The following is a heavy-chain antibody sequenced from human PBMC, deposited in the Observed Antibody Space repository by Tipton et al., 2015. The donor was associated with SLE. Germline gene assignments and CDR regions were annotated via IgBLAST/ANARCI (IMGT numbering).Heavy chain of an antibody. V-gene: IGHV4-59*01. CDR1: GASIRSYY. CDR3: ARDSLSGDNWFDP. J-gene: IGHJ5*02. Sequence: LRLSCTVSGASIRSYYWSWIRQPPGKGLEWIGNIYNSGSTNYDPSVKSRVTMSLDTSKNQFSLKLSSVTAADTAVYYCARDSLSGDNWFDPWGQGTLVTVSS. CDR2: IYNSGST. D-gene: IGHD1-1*01.